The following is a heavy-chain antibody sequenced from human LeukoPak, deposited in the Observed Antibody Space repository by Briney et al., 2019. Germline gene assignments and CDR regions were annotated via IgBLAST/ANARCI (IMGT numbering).Heavy chain of an antibody. D-gene: IGHD3-3*01. CDR2: INHSGST. CDR1: GGSFSGYY. V-gene: IGHV4-34*01. J-gene: IGHJ4*02. Sequence: RASETLSLTCAVYGGSFSGYYWSWIRQPPGKGLEWIGEINHSGSTNYNPSLKSRVTISVDTSKNQFPLKLSSVTAADTAVYYCARVFGVFLNYFDYWGQGTLVTVSS. CDR3: ARVFGVFLNYFDY.